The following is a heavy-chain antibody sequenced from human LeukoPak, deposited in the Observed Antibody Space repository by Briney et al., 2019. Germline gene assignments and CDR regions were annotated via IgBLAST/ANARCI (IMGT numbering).Heavy chain of an antibody. CDR2: ISHSGGT. V-gene: IGHV4-30-2*01. CDR3: ARGLIVPSTIFDY. Sequence: SETLSLTCAVSGDSISSGTYSWTWIRQPPGKGLEWIGFISHSGGTYYNPSLKSRVTMSVDRSENQFSLKLSSVTAADTAVYYCARGLIVPSTIFDYWGQGALVTVSS. J-gene: IGHJ4*02. CDR1: GDSISSGTYS. D-gene: IGHD2-2*01.